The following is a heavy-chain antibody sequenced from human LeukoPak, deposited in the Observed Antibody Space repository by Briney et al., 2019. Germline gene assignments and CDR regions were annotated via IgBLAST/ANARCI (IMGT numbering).Heavy chain of an antibody. CDR3: ARTNYYESSVSRGHDY. D-gene: IGHD3-22*01. J-gene: IGHJ4*02. CDR2: IYYSGVT. V-gene: IGHV4-38-2*01. CDR1: GFSFSSFT. Sequence: GSLRLSCGASGFSFSSFTMNWVRQTPGKGLEWIGSIYYSGVTYYNPSLKSRVTISADTSMNHFSLKLSSVTAADTAVYYCARTNYYESSVSRGHDYWGQGTLVTVSS.